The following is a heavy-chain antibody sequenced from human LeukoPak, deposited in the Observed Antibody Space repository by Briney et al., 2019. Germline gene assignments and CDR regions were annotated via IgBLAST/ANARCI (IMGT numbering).Heavy chain of an antibody. J-gene: IGHJ4*02. V-gene: IGHV3-23*01. CDR1: GFTFSSYA. Sequence: PGGSLRLSCAASGFTFSSYAMSWVRQAPGKGLEWVSAISGSGGSTYYADSVKGRLTISRDNSKNTQYLQMNSLRAEDTAVYYCAKDATYYYDSSGYYFWPFDYWGQGTLVTVSS. CDR3: AKDATYYYDSSGYYFWPFDY. CDR2: ISGSGGST. D-gene: IGHD3-22*01.